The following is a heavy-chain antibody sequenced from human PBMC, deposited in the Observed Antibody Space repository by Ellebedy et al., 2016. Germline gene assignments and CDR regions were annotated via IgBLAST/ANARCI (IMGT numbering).Heavy chain of an antibody. V-gene: IGHV1-2*02. CDR3: AREGGYYYYYYGMDV. J-gene: IGHJ6*02. CDR1: GYTFTGYY. D-gene: IGHD2-15*01. Sequence: ASVKVSXXASGYTFTGYYMHWVRQAPGQGLEWMGWINPNSGGTNYAQKFQGRVTMTRDTSISTAYMELSRLRSDDTAVYYCAREGGYYYYYYGMDVWGQGTTVTVSS. CDR2: INPNSGGT.